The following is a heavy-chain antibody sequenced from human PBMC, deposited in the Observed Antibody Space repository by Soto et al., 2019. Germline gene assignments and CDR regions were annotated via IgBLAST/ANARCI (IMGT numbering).Heavy chain of an antibody. CDR3: AKNLWSGSGYFDY. CDR1: GFTFSSYG. D-gene: IGHD3-3*01. V-gene: IGHV3-23*01. J-gene: IGHJ4*02. CDR2: LSGISDYI. Sequence: SLRLSCAASGFTFSSYGISWVRQVPGKGLEWISTLSGISDYIHYADSVRGRFTISRDNSKNTLYLQMDSLRAEDTATYYCAKNLWSGSGYFDYWGPGILVTVSS.